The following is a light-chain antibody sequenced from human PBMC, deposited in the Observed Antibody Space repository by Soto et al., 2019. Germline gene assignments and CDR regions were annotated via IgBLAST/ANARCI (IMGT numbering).Light chain of an antibody. V-gene: IGKV3-11*01. CDR1: QSVSSY. J-gene: IGKJ4*01. CDR3: QQRSNWPPLT. CDR2: DAS. Sequence: EIVLTQSPATLSLSPGERATLSCRASQSVSSYLAWYQQKPGQAPRLLIYDASNRATGIPARFSGSGSGTKFTLTISSLENEDFAVYYCQQRSNWPPLTFGGGTKVEIK.